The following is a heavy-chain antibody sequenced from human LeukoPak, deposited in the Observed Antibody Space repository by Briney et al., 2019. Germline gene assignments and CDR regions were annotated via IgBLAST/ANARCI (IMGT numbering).Heavy chain of an antibody. V-gene: IGHV3-48*01. Sequence: PGRSLRLSCAASGFTFSNYAMHWVRQAPGKGLEWVSYISSSSSTIYYADSVKGRFTISRDNAKNSLYLQMDSLRAEDTAVYYCAREGYCSGGSCYEYWGQGTLVTVSS. J-gene: IGHJ4*02. D-gene: IGHD2-15*01. CDR2: ISSSSSTI. CDR1: GFTFSNYA. CDR3: AREGYCSGGSCYEY.